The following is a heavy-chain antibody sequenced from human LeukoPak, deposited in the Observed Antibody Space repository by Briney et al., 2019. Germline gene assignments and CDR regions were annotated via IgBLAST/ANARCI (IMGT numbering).Heavy chain of an antibody. V-gene: IGHV3-48*02. J-gene: IGHJ4*02. D-gene: IGHD3-22*01. CDR3: ARDTNYYDSSGKSGDY. Sequence: AGGSLRLSCSAAGFTFSDYAVTWVRQAPGKGLEWVSYISGSSSTIYYADSVKGRFTISRDNAKNSLYLQMNSLRDEDTAVYYCARDTNYYDSSGKSGDYWGQGTLVTVSS. CDR1: GFTFSDYA. CDR2: ISGSSSTI.